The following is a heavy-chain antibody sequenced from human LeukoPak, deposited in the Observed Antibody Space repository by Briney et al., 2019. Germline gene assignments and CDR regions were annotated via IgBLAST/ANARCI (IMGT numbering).Heavy chain of an antibody. CDR3: TRESGAFSPFGF. Sequence: PSETLSVTCAVSGGSITTTNWWSWVRQPPGKGLEWIGEVHLSGATNYNPSLESRVSMSIDKSKNHLSLEVTSVTAADTAIYYCTRESGAFSPFGFWGQGTLLTVSS. CDR1: GGSITTTNW. D-gene: IGHD1-26*01. V-gene: IGHV4-4*02. J-gene: IGHJ4*02. CDR2: VHLSGAT.